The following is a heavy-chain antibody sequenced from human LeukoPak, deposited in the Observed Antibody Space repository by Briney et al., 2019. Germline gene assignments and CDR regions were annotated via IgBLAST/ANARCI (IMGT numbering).Heavy chain of an antibody. CDR3: AKDRLEWELGFDY. V-gene: IGHV3-30*18. Sequence: PGGSLRLSCAASGFTFDDYAMHWVRQAPGKGLEWVAVISYDGSNKYYADSVKGRFTISRDNSKNTLYLQMNSLRAEDTAVYYCAKDRLEWELGFDYWGQGTLVTVSS. CDR2: ISYDGSNK. J-gene: IGHJ4*02. CDR1: GFTFDDYA. D-gene: IGHD1-26*01.